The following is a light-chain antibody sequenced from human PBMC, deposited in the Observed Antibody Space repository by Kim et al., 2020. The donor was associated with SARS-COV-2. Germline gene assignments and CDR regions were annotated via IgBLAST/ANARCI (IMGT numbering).Light chain of an antibody. CDR3: QACDSSDGV. Sequence: VHQGQTARITCSGDKLGAKYACWYQQKPGQSPVLVFYQDSKRPSGIPERFSGSNSGNTATLTIGGTQAMDEADYYCQACDSSDGVFGTGTKVTVL. J-gene: IGLJ1*01. V-gene: IGLV3-1*01. CDR1: KLGAKY. CDR2: QDS.